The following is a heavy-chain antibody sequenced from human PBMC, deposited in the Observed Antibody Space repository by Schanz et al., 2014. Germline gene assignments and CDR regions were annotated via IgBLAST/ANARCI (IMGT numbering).Heavy chain of an antibody. CDR2: MNPNSGDT. D-gene: IGHD6-19*01. Sequence: QVQLVQSGAEVKKPGSPVKVSCKSSGGTFSSYAISWVRQAPGQGLEWMGWMNPNSGDTGYPRKFQDRVTMTRNTSISTAYMELRSLRSDDTAVYYCARGGYSSGWYDRDIAHFDYWGQGTLVTVSS. CDR3: ARGGYSSGWYDRDIAHFDY. J-gene: IGHJ4*02. CDR1: GGTFSSYA. V-gene: IGHV1-8*01.